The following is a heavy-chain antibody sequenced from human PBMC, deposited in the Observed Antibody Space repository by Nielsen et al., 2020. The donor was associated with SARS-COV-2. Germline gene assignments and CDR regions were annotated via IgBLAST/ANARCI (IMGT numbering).Heavy chain of an antibody. CDR3: ARVSGYYWPQDY. Sequence: GESLKISCAASGFTVSSNYMSWVRQAPGKGLEWVSVINGGGSTYYADSVKGRFTISRDNSKNTLYLQMNSLRAEDTATYYCARVSGYYWPQDYWGQGTLVTVSS. D-gene: IGHD5-12*01. CDR2: INGGGST. V-gene: IGHV3-53*01. J-gene: IGHJ4*02. CDR1: GFTVSSNY.